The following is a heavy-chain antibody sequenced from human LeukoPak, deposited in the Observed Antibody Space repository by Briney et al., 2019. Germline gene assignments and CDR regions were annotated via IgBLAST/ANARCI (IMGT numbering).Heavy chain of an antibody. CDR3: ARDPRSPVVTPRDDC. V-gene: IGHV1-69*04. D-gene: IGHD4-23*01. CDR2: IIPILDIA. J-gene: IGHJ4*02. Sequence: ASVKVSXKASGGTFSSYTFSWVRQAPGQGLQWMGRIIPILDIAEYAQKFQGRVPITADEATSTVYMELSSLRSEDTAMYYCARDPRSPVVTPRDDCWGQGTLVIVSS. CDR1: GGTFSSYT.